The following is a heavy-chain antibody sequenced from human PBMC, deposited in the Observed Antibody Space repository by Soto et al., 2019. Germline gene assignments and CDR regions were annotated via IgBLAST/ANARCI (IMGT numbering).Heavy chain of an antibody. CDR1: GYTFTGYY. V-gene: IGHV1-2*04. D-gene: IGHD1-7*01. J-gene: IGHJ5*02. CDR2: INPNSGGT. Sequence: QVQLVQSGSEVKKPGASVKVSCKASGYTFTGYYMHWVRQAPGQGLEWMGWINPNSGGTNYAQKFQGLVTIIRDTFIITAYMELSRLRSDDTDVYYCARDRVGPGNNWNYFCFDPWGQGTLVTVSS. CDR3: ARDRVGPGNNWNYFCFDP.